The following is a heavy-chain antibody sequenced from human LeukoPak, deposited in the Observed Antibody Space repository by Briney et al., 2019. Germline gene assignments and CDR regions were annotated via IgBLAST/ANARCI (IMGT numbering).Heavy chain of an antibody. CDR2: IYYSGST. CDR1: GGSISSSSYY. D-gene: IGHD4-11*01. Sequence: SETLSLTCTVSGGSISSSSYYWGWIRQPPGKGLEWIGNIYYSGSTYYNPSLKSRVTISVDTSKNQFSLKLSSVTAADTAVYYCARDPYSNTRYYYYYYMDVWGKGTTVTVSS. CDR3: ARDPYSNTRYYYYYYMDV. V-gene: IGHV4-39*02. J-gene: IGHJ6*03.